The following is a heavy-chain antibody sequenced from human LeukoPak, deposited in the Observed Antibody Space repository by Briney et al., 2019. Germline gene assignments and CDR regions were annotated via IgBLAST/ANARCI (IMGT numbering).Heavy chain of an antibody. CDR2: INPNSGGT. J-gene: IGHJ4*02. CDR3: ARDDNWNQFDY. CDR1: GYTFTGYY. Sequence: ASVKVSCKASGYTFTGYYMHWVRQAPGQGLEWMGRINPNSGGTNYAQKFQGRVTMTRDTSTSTAYMELSRLRSDDTAVYYCARDDNWNQFDYWGQGTLVTVSS. D-gene: IGHD1-20*01. V-gene: IGHV1-2*06.